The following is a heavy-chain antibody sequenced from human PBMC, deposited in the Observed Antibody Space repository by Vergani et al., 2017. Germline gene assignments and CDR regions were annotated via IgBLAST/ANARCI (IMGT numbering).Heavy chain of an antibody. CDR1: GYTFTDYW. CDR3: ARQVAVAGKWWGPYYYYGMDV. V-gene: IGHV5-51*01. Sequence: EVPLVQSGAAVKKPGESLKISCEGSGYTFTDYWVGWVRQKPGKGLEWMGVVYARDSITRYSLSFEGQVTISADKSISTAYLQWSSLKASDTAMYYCARQVAVAGKWWGPYYYYGMDVWGQGTTVTVSS. J-gene: IGHJ6*02. D-gene: IGHD6-19*01. CDR2: VYARDSIT.